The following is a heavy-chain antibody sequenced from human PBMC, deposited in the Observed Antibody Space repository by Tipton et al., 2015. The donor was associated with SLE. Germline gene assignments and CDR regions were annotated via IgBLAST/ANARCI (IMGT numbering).Heavy chain of an antibody. D-gene: IGHD2-2*01. V-gene: IGHV4-31*03. Sequence: TLSLTCTVSCGSISSGGYYWSWIRQHPGKGLEWIGYIYYSGSTYYNPSLKSRVTISVDTSKNQFSLKLSSVTAADTAVYYCVSCSRSDAFDIWGQGTMVTVSS. J-gene: IGHJ3*02. CDR3: VSCSRSDAFDI. CDR1: CGSISSGGYY. CDR2: IYYSGST.